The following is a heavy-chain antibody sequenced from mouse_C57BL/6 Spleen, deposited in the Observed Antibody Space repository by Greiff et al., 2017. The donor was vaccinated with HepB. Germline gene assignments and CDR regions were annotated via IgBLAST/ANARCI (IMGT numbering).Heavy chain of an antibody. D-gene: IGHD1-1*01. J-gene: IGHJ2*01. CDR3: ARSITTVVNYLDY. CDR2: IDPSDSYT. V-gene: IGHV1-69*01. CDR1: GYTFTSYW. Sequence: VQLQQPGAELVMPGASVKLSCKASGYTFTSYWMHWVKQRPGQGLEWIGEIDPSDSYTNYNQKFKGKSTLTVDKSSSTAYMQLSSLTSEDSAVYYCARSITTVVNYLDYWGQGTTLTVSS.